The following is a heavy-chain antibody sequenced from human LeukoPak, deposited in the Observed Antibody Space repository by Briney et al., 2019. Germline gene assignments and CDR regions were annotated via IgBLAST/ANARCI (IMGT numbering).Heavy chain of an antibody. CDR1: GLTFSSYA. J-gene: IGHJ4*02. V-gene: IGHV3-23*01. Sequence: GGSLRLSCAASGLTFSSYAMNWVRQASGKGLEWVSGITDNGRKTYYADSVKGRFSISRDNSKNTLYLRMSDLRAEDTAVYYCAKITMATTPNYWGQGTLVTVSS. CDR3: AKITMATTPNY. D-gene: IGHD3-10*01. CDR2: ITDNGRKT.